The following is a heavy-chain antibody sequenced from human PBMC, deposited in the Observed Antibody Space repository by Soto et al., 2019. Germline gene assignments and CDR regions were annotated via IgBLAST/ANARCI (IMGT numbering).Heavy chain of an antibody. Sequence: QVQLVQSGAEEKKPGASVKVSCKDSGYTFTSYAMHWVRQAPGQRLEWMGWINAGNGNTKYSQKFKGRVTITRDTSASTAYMELSSLRSEDTAVYYCARSIVVVTALDYWGQGTLVTVSS. CDR1: GYTFTSYA. CDR2: INAGNGNT. D-gene: IGHD2-21*02. J-gene: IGHJ4*02. V-gene: IGHV1-3*05. CDR3: ARSIVVVTALDY.